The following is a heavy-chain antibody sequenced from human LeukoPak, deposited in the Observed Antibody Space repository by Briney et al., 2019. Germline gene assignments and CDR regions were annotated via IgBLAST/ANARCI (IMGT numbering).Heavy chain of an antibody. D-gene: IGHD3-22*01. CDR3: AREGGEYYYDSSGYYDY. CDR1: GFTFSGFS. V-gene: IGHV3-21*05. J-gene: IGHJ4*02. CDR2: INSVFTHI. Sequence: GGSLRLSCAASGFTFSGFSMNWGRQAPGEGLEWVSYINSVFTHIYYADSVKGRFTISRDNAKNSLYLQINSLRADDTALYYCAREGGEYYYDSSGYYDYWGQGTLVTVS.